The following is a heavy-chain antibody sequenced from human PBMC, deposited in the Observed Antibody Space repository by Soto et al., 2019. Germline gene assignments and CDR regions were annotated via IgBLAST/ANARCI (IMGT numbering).Heavy chain of an antibody. CDR1: GFTFSEHY. D-gene: IGHD3-3*01. V-gene: IGHV3-11*06. J-gene: IGHJ5*02. CDR3: ARVSGSGFWNDYYSNWFDP. CDR2: ISSGGVYT. Sequence: NPGGSLRLSCVASGFTFSEHYMTWIRQAPGKGLEWVSDISSGGVYTNYAGSVKGRFTVSRDNAKNSLYLQMNSLRAEDTALYYCARVSGSGFWNDYYSNWFDPWGQGTLVTVSS.